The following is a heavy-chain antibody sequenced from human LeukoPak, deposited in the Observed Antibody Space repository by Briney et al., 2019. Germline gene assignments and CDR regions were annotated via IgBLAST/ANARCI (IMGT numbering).Heavy chain of an antibody. J-gene: IGHJ6*02. CDR2: MNPNSGNT. V-gene: IGHV1-8*01. CDR3: ARGSKLVQYYYYYYGMDV. Sequence: ASVKVSCTASGYTFTSYDINWVRQATGQGLEWMGWMNPNSGNTGYAQKFQGRVTMTRNTSISTAYMELSSLRSEDTAVYYCARGSKLVQYYYYYYGMDVWGQGTTVTVSS. CDR1: GYTFTSYD. D-gene: IGHD6-13*01.